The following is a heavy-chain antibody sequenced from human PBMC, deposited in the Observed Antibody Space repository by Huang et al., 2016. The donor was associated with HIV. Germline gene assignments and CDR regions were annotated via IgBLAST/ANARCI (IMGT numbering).Heavy chain of an antibody. Sequence: QVQLQQWGAGLLKPSETLSLTCAVYGGSFSGYYWRWIRQSPGKGLEWIGEINHSGSTNYNPCLKSRLTISVDTSKNQFSLKLSAVTAADTAVYYCARERMMSWLDDHDAFDIWGQGTMVTVSS. CDR2: INHSGST. J-gene: IGHJ3*02. CDR1: GGSFSGYY. V-gene: IGHV4-34*01. CDR3: ARERMMSWLDDHDAFDI. D-gene: IGHD1-1*01.